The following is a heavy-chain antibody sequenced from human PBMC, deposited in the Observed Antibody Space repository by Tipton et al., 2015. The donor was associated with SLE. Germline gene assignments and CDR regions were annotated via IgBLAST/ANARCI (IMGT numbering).Heavy chain of an antibody. CDR3: AMSSGRYWGAFDY. CDR2: INLSGNT. CDR1: AGSISGYY. Sequence: TLSLTCAVYAGSISGYYWSWIRQPPGKGLEWIGEINLSGNTNYNTSLKSRVTISVDRSKNQFSLKLKSVTAADTAVYYRAMSSGRYWGAFDYWGQGTLVTVSS. D-gene: IGHD1-26*01. J-gene: IGHJ4*02. V-gene: IGHV4-34*01.